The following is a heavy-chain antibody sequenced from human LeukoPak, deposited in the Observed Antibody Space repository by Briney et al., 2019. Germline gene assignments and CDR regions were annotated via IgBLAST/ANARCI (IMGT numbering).Heavy chain of an antibody. V-gene: IGHV3-30*18. CDR2: ISYDGSNK. Sequence: GGSLRLSCAASGFTFSSYGMPWVRQAPGKGLEGVAVISYDGSNKYYADSVKGRFTISRDNSKNTLYLQMNSLRAEDTAVYYCAKDRGSAYYYYGMDVWGQGTTVTVSS. J-gene: IGHJ6*02. CDR3: AKDRGSAYYYYGMDV. CDR1: GFTFSSYG. D-gene: IGHD1-26*01.